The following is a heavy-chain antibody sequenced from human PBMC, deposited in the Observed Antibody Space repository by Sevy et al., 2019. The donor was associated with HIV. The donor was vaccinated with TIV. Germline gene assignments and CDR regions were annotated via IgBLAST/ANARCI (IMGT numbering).Heavy chain of an antibody. CDR3: AREVGGFNWRPYYFDS. J-gene: IGHJ4*02. Sequence: GGSLRLSCAASGFTFTDYWMSWVRQTPGKGLEWVATIKQDESEKYYVDSVKGRFAISRDNCKNSVSLQMNGLRVEDTALYYCAREVGGFNWRPYYFDSWGQGTLVTVSS. CDR2: IKQDESEK. CDR1: GFTFTDYW. V-gene: IGHV3-7*01. D-gene: IGHD3-3*01.